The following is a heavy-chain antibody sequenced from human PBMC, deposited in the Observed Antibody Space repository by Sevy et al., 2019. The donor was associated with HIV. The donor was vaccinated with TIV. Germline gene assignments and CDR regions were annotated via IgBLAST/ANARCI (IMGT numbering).Heavy chain of an antibody. CDR2: ISYDGSNK. V-gene: IGHV3-30-3*01. CDR1: GFTFSSYA. Sequence: GGSLRLSCAASGFTFSSYAMHWVRQAPGKGLEWVAVISYDGSNKYYANSVKGRFTISRDNSKNTLYLQMNRLGAEGTAGYYCARVDYSGYGSGWGQGTLVTVSS. D-gene: IGHD5-12*01. CDR3: ARVDYSGYGSG. J-gene: IGHJ4*02.